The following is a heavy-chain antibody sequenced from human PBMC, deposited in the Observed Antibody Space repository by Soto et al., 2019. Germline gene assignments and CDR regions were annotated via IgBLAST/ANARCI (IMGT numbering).Heavy chain of an antibody. J-gene: IGHJ4*02. Sequence: SVKVSFKASGGTFSSYRINWVRQAPGQGLAWVGGIVPIYRTADYAQKFQGRVTITADESARTSYMELRSLKSQETAVYYCVRDSGAKLSSSWGQGTLVTVSS. CDR1: GGTFSSYR. V-gene: IGHV1-69*13. D-gene: IGHD6-13*01. CDR2: IVPIYRTA. CDR3: VRDSGAKLSSS.